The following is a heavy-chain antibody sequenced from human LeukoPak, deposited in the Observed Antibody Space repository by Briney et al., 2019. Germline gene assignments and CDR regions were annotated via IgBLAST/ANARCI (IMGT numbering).Heavy chain of an antibody. CDR1: GGTFSSYA. V-gene: IGHV1-69*13. CDR2: IIPIFGTA. Sequence: SVKVSCKASGGTFSSYAISWVRQAPGQGLEWMGGIIPIFGTANYAQKFQGRVTITADESTSTAYMELSSLRSEDTAVYYCAWVSGSLYYFDYWGRGTLVTVSS. CDR3: AWVSGSLYYFDY. J-gene: IGHJ4*02. D-gene: IGHD3-10*01.